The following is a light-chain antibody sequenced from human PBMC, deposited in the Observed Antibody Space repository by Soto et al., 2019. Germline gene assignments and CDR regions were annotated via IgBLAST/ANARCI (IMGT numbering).Light chain of an antibody. V-gene: IGKV3-20*01. CDR2: GAS. CDR1: QSVSSTY. J-gene: IGKJ1*01. CDR3: QQYGSSPT. Sequence: EIVLTQSPGTLSLSPGERATLSCRASQSVSSTYLAWYQQKHGQPPRLLIYGASSRATGIPDRFSGSGSGTDFTLTISRLEPEDFAVYYCQQYGSSPTFGQGT.